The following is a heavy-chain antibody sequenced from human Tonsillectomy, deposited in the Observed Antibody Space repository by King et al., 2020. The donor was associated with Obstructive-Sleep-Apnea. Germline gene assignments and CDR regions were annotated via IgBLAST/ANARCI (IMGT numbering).Heavy chain of an antibody. D-gene: IGHD3-22*01. V-gene: IGHV1-58*02. CDR1: GFTFTSFA. J-gene: IGHJ4*02. CDR2: IVAGSGDT. CDR3: AAGPPYYYDSSGYPFDY. Sequence: QLVQSGPEVKKPGTSVKVSCKASGFTFTSFAMKWVRQARGQRLEWLGGIVAGSGDTTYAQKFQERVTITRDMRTSTAYMELSSLRSEDTAVYYCAAGPPYYYDSSGYPFDYWGQGTLVTVSS.